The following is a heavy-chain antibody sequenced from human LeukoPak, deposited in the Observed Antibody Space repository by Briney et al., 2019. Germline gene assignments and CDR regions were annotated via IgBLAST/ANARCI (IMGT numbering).Heavy chain of an antibody. J-gene: IGHJ4*02. CDR3: AKDDPLSGNGLDY. CDR1: GFTFSSYG. Sequence: PGGSLRLSCAASGFTFSSYGMHWVRQAPGKGLEWVAFIRYDGSNKYYADSVKGRFTISRDNSKNTLYLQMNSLRAEDTAVYYCAKDDPLSGNGLDYWGQGTLVTVSS. D-gene: IGHD2-8*01. V-gene: IGHV3-30*02. CDR2: IRYDGSNK.